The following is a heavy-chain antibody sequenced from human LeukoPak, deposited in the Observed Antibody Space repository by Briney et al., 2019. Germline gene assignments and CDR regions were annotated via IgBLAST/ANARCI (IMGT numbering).Heavy chain of an antibody. D-gene: IGHD6-13*01. CDR2: IYTSGST. CDR1: GGSITTSSYY. J-gene: IGHJ4*02. V-gene: IGHV4-61*02. Sequence: KASETLSLTCSVSGGSITTSSYYWSWIRQPAGKGLEWIGRIYTSGSTNYNPSLKSRVTISVDTSKNQFSLKLSSVTAADTAVYYCARGGQQLVLVYWGQGTLVTVSS. CDR3: ARGGQQLVLVY.